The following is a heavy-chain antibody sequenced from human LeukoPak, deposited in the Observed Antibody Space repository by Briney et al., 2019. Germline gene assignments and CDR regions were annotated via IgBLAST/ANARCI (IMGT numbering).Heavy chain of an antibody. J-gene: IGHJ3*02. Sequence: SETLSLTCTVSGGSISSYYWSWIRQPPGKGLEWIGYIYYSGSTNYNPSLKSRVTISVDTSKNQFSLKLISVTAADTAVYYCARGRSSSNDAFDIWGQGTMVTVSS. CDR3: ARGRSSSNDAFDI. CDR2: IYYSGST. CDR1: GGSISSYY. D-gene: IGHD6-13*01. V-gene: IGHV4-59*01.